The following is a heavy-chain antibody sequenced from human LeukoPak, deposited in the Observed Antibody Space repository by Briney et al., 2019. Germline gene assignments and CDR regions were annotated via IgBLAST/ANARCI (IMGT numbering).Heavy chain of an antibody. V-gene: IGHV5-51*01. CDR3: ARLRGYYYDSSGTLDEFDY. CDR1: GYSFTSYW. CDR2: IYPGDSDT. D-gene: IGHD3-22*01. Sequence: GESLKISCKGSGYSFTSYWIGWVRQMPGKGLEWMGIIYPGDSDTRYSPSFQGQVTISADKSISTAYLQWSSLKASDTAMYYCARLRGYYYDSSGTLDEFDYWGQGTLVTVSS. J-gene: IGHJ4*02.